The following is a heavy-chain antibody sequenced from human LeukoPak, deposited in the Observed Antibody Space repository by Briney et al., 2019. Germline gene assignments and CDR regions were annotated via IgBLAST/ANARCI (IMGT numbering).Heavy chain of an antibody. CDR3: AREVSPQKLRYSGGGWFDP. CDR1: GGTFSSYA. CDR2: IIPIFGTA. J-gene: IGHJ5*02. D-gene: IGHD3-9*01. Sequence: ASVKVSCKASGGTFSSYAISWVRQAPGQGLEWMGGIIPIFGTANYAQEFQGRVTITADESTSTTYMELSSLRSEDTAVYYCAREVSPQKLRYSGGGWFDPWGQGTLVTVSS. V-gene: IGHV1-69*01.